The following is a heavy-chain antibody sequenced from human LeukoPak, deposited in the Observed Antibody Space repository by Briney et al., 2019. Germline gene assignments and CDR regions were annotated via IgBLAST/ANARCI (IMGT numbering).Heavy chain of an antibody. D-gene: IGHD6-19*01. Sequence: ASVKVSCKASGYTFTSYGISWVRQAPGRGLEWMGWISAYNGNTNYAQKLQGRVTMTTDTSTSTAYMELRSLRSDDTAVYYCARDTGSSGWYGFDYWGQGTLVTVSS. J-gene: IGHJ4*02. CDR1: GYTFTSYG. CDR3: ARDTGSSGWYGFDY. V-gene: IGHV1-18*01. CDR2: ISAYNGNT.